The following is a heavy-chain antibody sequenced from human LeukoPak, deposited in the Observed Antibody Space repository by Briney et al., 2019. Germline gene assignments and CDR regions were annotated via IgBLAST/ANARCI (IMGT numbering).Heavy chain of an antibody. V-gene: IGHV3-64D*06. D-gene: IGHD6-13*01. CDR2: ISSNGRDT. CDR1: AFTFGTYA. Sequence: GGSLRLSCSASAFTFGTYAMLWVRQAPGKGLEYVSAISSNGRDTYYAASVRGRFSISRVNSNNTLYLQMSSLRPEDTAMYYCARLAAAGHSDYWGQGALVAVSS. CDR3: ARLAAAGHSDY. J-gene: IGHJ4*02.